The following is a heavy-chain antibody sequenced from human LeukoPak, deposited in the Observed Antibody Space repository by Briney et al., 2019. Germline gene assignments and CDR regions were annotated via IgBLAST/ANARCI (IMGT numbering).Heavy chain of an antibody. Sequence: PSETLSLTCSASGGSIGSITYSWTWIRQPPGKGLEWIGHIYYNGSAYCNPSLKSRVSISRDTSKNQFSPMLTSVTAADTAVYYCARGGYYYDTRGYYPTLDHWGQGTLVPVSS. J-gene: IGHJ4*02. CDR1: GGSIGSITYS. V-gene: IGHV4-30-4*07. CDR3: ARGGYYYDTRGYYPTLDH. D-gene: IGHD3-22*01. CDR2: IYYNGSA.